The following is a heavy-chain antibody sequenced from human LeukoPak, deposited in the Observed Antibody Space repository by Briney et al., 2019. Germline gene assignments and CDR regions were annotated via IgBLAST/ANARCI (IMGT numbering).Heavy chain of an antibody. CDR1: GGSISSSSYY. Sequence: SETLSLTCTVSGGSISSSSYYWGWIRQPPGKGLEWIGSIYYSGSTYYNPSLKSRVTISVDTSKNQFSLKLSSVTAADTAVYYCARRSSSWPHFDYWGQGTLATVSS. V-gene: IGHV4-39*01. CDR2: IYYSGST. D-gene: IGHD6-13*01. CDR3: ARRSSSWPHFDY. J-gene: IGHJ4*02.